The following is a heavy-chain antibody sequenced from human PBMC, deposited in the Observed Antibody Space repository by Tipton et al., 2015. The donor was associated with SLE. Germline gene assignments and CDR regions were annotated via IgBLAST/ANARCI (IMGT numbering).Heavy chain of an antibody. D-gene: IGHD3-22*01. J-gene: IGHJ3*02. CDR1: GGTFSNYA. Sequence: QLVQSGAEERKPGSSVKVSCKASGGTFSNYAISWVRQAPGQGLEWMGGIIPMFGTPVYAQKFQGRVTITTDESTRTAYMELSSLRSEDTAVYYCARDSLNYYDRRGMGAFDIWGQGTMVTVSS. V-gene: IGHV1-69*05. CDR3: ARDSLNYYDRRGMGAFDI. CDR2: IIPMFGTP.